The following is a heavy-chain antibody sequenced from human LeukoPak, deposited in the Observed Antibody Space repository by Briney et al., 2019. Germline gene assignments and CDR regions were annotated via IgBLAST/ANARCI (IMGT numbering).Heavy chain of an antibody. V-gene: IGHV3-21*01. CDR3: ARAFGGADQFDY. D-gene: IGHD3-10*01. CDR2: ISSSSSYI. J-gene: IGHJ4*02. CDR1: GFTFSSHS. Sequence: GGSLRLSCAASGFTFSSHSMNWVRQAPGEGLEWVSSISSSSSYIYYADSVKGRFTISRDNAKNSLYLQMNSLRAEDTAVYYCARAFGGADQFDYWGQGTLVTVSS.